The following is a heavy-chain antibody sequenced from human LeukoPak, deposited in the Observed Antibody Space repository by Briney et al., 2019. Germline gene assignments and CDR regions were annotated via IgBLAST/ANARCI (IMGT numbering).Heavy chain of an antibody. Sequence: GGSLRLSCAASGFTFRSYAMSWVRQAPGKGLEWVSAISGSGGSTYYADSVKGRFTISRDNSKNTLYLQMNSLRADDTAVYYCAKGGTAAAGTTYYFDYWGQRTLVTASS. D-gene: IGHD6-13*01. CDR3: AKGGTAAAGTTYYFDY. CDR2: ISGSGGST. V-gene: IGHV3-23*01. CDR1: GFTFRSYA. J-gene: IGHJ4*02.